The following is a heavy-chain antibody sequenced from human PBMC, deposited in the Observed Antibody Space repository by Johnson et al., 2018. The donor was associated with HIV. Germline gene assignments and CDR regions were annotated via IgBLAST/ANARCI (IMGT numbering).Heavy chain of an antibody. CDR3: ARDQWLAPSGAFDI. J-gene: IGHJ3*02. CDR2: ISYDGSNK. V-gene: IGHV3-30*19. D-gene: IGHD6-19*01. CDR1: GFTFSNYG. Sequence: QVQLVESGGGVVQPGRSLRLSCAASGFTFSNYGMHWVRQAPGKGLEWVAVISYDGSNKYYADSVKGRFTISRYNSKNTLYLQMNSLRAEDTAVYYCARDQWLAPSGAFDIWGQGTMVTVSS.